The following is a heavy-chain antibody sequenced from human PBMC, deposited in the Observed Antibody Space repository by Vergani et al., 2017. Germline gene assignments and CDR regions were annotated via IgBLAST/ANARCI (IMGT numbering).Heavy chain of an antibody. Sequence: QVQLQESGPGLVKPSETLSLTCTVSGGSISSYYWSWIRQPPGKGLEWIGYIYYSGSTNYNPSLKSRVTISVDTSKNQFSLKLSSVTAADTAVYYCARDHEGYYDSSGYLAEPSFWFDPWGQGTLVTVSS. CDR1: GGSISSYY. D-gene: IGHD3-22*01. CDR3: ARDHEGYYDSSGYLAEPSFWFDP. V-gene: IGHV4-59*01. CDR2: IYYSGST. J-gene: IGHJ5*02.